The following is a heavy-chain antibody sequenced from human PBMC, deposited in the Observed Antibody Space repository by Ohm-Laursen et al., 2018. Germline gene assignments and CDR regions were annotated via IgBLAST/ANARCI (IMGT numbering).Heavy chain of an antibody. V-gene: IGHV3-66*01. CDR1: GFTVSSND. Sequence: SLRLSCAASGFTVSSNDMSWVRQAPGKGLEWVSVIYSGGSTNYADSVKGRFTISRDNSKNTLYLQMNSLRAEDTAVYYCAKRGSSNLIGHWGQGTLVTVSS. J-gene: IGHJ1*01. CDR2: IYSGGST. D-gene: IGHD6-13*01. CDR3: AKRGSSNLIGH.